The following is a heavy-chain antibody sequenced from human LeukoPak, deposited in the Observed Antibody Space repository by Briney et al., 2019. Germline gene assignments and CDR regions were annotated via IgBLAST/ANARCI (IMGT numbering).Heavy chain of an antibody. V-gene: IGHV3-11*01. CDR3: ASTTLRYFDWFPEKGAFDI. CDR2: ISRSISTI. CDR1: GFTFSDYY. D-gene: IGHD3-9*01. Sequence: PGGSLRLSCAASGFTFSDYYMAWIRQAPGKGLEWVSYISRSISTIYYADSVKGRFTISRDNAKNSLYLQMSSLRAEDTAVYYCASTTLRYFDWFPEKGAFDIWGQGTMVTVSS. J-gene: IGHJ3*02.